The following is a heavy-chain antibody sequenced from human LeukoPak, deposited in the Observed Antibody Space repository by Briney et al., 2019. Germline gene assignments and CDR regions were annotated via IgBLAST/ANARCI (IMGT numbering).Heavy chain of an antibody. CDR1: GGTFSRYA. V-gene: IGHV1-69*04. CDR3: ARGRGSRTGSNGDYFDD. Sequence: SVKVSCKTSGGTFSRYALSWVRQAPGQGLEWMGRIIPILGMANYAEKFQGRVTISADKSTSTGYMELRSLRPEDTAVYYCARGRGSRTGSNGDYFDDWGQGTLVTVSS. D-gene: IGHD3/OR15-3a*01. J-gene: IGHJ4*02. CDR2: IIPILGMA.